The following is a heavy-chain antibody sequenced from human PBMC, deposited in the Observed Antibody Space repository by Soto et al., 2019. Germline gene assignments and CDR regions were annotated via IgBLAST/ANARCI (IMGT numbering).Heavy chain of an antibody. V-gene: IGHV4-61*01. D-gene: IGHD3-10*01. CDR1: GGSVSSGSYY. Sequence: KPSETLSLTCTVSGGSVSSGSYYWSWIRQPPGKGLEWIGYIYYSGSTNYNPSLKSRVTISVDTSKNQFSLKLSSVTAADTAVYYCARAPRGYGGVTDVWGQGTTVTVSS. J-gene: IGHJ6*02. CDR3: ARAPRGYGGVTDV. CDR2: IYYSGST.